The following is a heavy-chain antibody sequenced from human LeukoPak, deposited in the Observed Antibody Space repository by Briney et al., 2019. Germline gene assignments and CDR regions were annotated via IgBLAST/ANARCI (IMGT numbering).Heavy chain of an antibody. Sequence: ASVKVSCKASGGTFSSYAISWVRQAPGQGLEWMGGIIPIFGTANYAQKFQGRVTITTDESTSTAYMELSSLRSEDTAVYYCARAPLEWLTNYYYYYYMDVWGKGTTVTVSS. V-gene: IGHV1-69*05. CDR2: IIPIFGTA. D-gene: IGHD3-3*01. J-gene: IGHJ6*03. CDR3: ARAPLEWLTNYYYYYYMDV. CDR1: GGTFSSYA.